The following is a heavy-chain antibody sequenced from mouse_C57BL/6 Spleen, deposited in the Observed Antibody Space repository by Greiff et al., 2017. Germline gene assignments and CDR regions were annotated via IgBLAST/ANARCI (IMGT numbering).Heavy chain of an antibody. CDR3: VRHGNYYAMDY. J-gene: IGHJ4*01. CDR2: IRSKSNNYAT. V-gene: IGHV10-1*01. D-gene: IGHD2-1*01. CDR1: GFSFNTYA. Sequence: EVKVVESGGGLVQPKGSLKLSCAASGFSFNTYAMNWVRQAPGKGLEWVARIRSKSNNYATYYADSVKDRFTISRDDSESMLYLQMNNLKTEDTAIYYCVRHGNYYAMDYWGQGTSVTVSS.